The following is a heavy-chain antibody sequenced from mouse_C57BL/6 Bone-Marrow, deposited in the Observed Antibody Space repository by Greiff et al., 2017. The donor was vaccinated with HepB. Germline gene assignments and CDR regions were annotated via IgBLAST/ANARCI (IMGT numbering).Heavy chain of an antibody. V-gene: IGHV14-2*01. CDR1: GFNIKDYY. CDR3: AREITTVVAHWYFDV. Sequence: EVMLVESGAELVKPGASVKLSCTASGFNIKDYYMHWVKQRTEQGLEWIGRIDPEDGETKYAPKFQGKATITADTSSNTAYLQLSSLTSEDTAVYYCAREITTVVAHWYFDVWGTGTTVTVSS. J-gene: IGHJ1*03. D-gene: IGHD1-1*01. CDR2: IDPEDGET.